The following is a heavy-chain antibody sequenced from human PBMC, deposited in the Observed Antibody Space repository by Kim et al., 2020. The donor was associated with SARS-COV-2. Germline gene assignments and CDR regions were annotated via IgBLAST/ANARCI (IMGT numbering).Heavy chain of an antibody. J-gene: IGHJ4*01. Sequence: GGSLRLSCAASGFTFRPYAMTWVRQAPGKGLEWVSIISGSGGSTYYADSVKGRFTISRDNSKNTLYLQMSSLRAEDTAVYYCAKARGSGTWGQYYFDPWG. CDR1: GFTFRPYA. CDR2: ISGSGGST. D-gene: IGHD3-10*01. V-gene: IGHV3-23*01. CDR3: AKARGSGTWGQYYFDP.